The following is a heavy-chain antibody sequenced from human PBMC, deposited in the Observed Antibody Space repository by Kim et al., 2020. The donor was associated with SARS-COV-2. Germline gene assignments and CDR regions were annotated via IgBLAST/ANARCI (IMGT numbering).Heavy chain of an antibody. V-gene: IGHV1-2*02. J-gene: IGHJ4*02. Sequence: AQKFQGRVTMTRDTSISTAYMELSRLRSDDTAVYYCAREGSEVVLAAWESWGQGTLVTVSS. D-gene: IGHD2-15*01. CDR3: AREGSEVVLAAWES.